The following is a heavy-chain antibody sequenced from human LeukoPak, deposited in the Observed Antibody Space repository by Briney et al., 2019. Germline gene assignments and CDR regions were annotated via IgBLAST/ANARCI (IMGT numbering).Heavy chain of an antibody. CDR2: ISSSSSYI. CDR3: AREDCSGGSCFPVGNWFDP. Sequence: GGSLRLSCAASGFTFSSYSMNWVRQAPGKGLEWVSSISSSSSYIYYADSVKGRFTISRDNAKNSLYLQMNSLRAEDTAVYYCAREDCSGGSCFPVGNWFDPWGQGTLVTVSS. CDR1: GFTFSSYS. D-gene: IGHD2-15*01. J-gene: IGHJ5*02. V-gene: IGHV3-21*01.